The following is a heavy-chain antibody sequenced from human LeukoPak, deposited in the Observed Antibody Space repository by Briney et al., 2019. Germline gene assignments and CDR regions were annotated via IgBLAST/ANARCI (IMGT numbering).Heavy chain of an antibody. D-gene: IGHD2-2*01. Sequence: GASVKVSCKASGYTFTGYYMHWVRQAPGQGLEWMGWINPNSGGTDYAQKFQGRITVTRDTSISTAYMELRRLRSDDTAVYYCAKANRYQLPDYDYWYMDVWGKGTTVTVSS. CDR3: AKANRYQLPDYDYWYMDV. V-gene: IGHV1-2*02. J-gene: IGHJ6*03. CDR2: INPNSGGT. CDR1: GYTFTGYY.